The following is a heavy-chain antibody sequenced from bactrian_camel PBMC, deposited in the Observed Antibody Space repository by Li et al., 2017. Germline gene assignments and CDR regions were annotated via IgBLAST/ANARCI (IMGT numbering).Heavy chain of an antibody. CDR2: SSSGALSL. J-gene: IGHJ4*01. D-gene: IGHD2*01. CDR1: GFTFSSYA. Sequence: VQLVESGGGLVQPGGSLRLSCAASGFTFSSYAMTWVRQAPGKGLEWVSSSSSGALSLVYADSVKGRFTISRDNALNTVSLQMNSLKSDDTALYYCATFPASGSFMLWGQGTQVTVS. V-gene: IGHV3S35*01. CDR3: ATFPASGSFML.